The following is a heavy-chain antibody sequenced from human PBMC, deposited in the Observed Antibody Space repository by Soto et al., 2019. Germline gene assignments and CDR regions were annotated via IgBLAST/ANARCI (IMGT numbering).Heavy chain of an antibody. CDR2: IIPIFGTA. V-gene: IGHV1-69*13. CDR1: GGTFSSYA. CDR3: ARGGDGYNLSFDY. D-gene: IGHD3-16*01. J-gene: IGHJ4*02. Sequence: SVKVSCKASGGTFSSYAISWVRQAPGQGLEWMGGIIPIFGTANYAQKFQGRVTITADESTSTAYMELSSLRSEDTAVYYCARGGDGYNLSFDYWGQGTLVTVSS.